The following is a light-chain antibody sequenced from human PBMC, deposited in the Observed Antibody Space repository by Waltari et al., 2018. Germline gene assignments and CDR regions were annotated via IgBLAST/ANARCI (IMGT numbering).Light chain of an antibody. Sequence: QSALTQSASVSGSPGQSITISCTGTSSDIGYYNFVSWYQQYPGKAPKLMIYEVTNRPSGVSNRFAGSKSGNTASLTISGLQAEDEADYYCSSYTTTTWVFGGGTKLTVL. V-gene: IGLV2-14*01. J-gene: IGLJ3*02. CDR3: SSYTTTTWV. CDR1: SSDIGYYNF. CDR2: EVT.